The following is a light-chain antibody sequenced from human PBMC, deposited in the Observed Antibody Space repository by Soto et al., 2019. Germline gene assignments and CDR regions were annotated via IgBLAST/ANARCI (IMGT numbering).Light chain of an antibody. CDR1: SSDVGSSNL. CDR3: CSYARSNSMV. Sequence: QSLLTQPASVFGSPGQPITITCTGTSSDVGSSNLVSWYQQHPGKAPKLMIYEDTKRPSGISNRFSGSKSGNTASLTISGLQAEDEADYYCCSYARSNSMVFGGGTKVTVL. CDR2: EDT. V-gene: IGLV2-23*01. J-gene: IGLJ2*01.